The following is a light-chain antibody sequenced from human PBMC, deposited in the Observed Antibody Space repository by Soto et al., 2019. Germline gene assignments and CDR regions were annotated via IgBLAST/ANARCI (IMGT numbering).Light chain of an antibody. J-gene: IGLJ1*01. CDR1: STDVGAYNY. V-gene: IGLV2-14*01. Sequence: QSVLTQPASVSGSPGQSITISCTGTSTDVGAYNYVSWYQQHPGKAQKLVIYDASNRPSGVSNSISGSKSGNTASLTISGLQAEDEADYYCSSYTSSSTLDVFGTGTKVTVL. CDR2: DAS. CDR3: SSYTSSSTLDV.